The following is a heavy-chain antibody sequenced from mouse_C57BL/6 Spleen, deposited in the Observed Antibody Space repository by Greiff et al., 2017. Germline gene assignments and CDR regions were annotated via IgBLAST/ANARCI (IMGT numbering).Heavy chain of an antibody. CDR1: GYTFTSYW. D-gene: IGHD5-1-1*01. CDR2: IDPSDSYT. CDR3: ARGVKYYYYAMDY. V-gene: IGHV1-69*01. Sequence: QVQLQQPGAELVMPGASVKLSCKASGYTFTSYWMHWVKQRPGQGLEWIGEIDPSDSYTNYNQKFKGKSTLTVDKSSSTAYMQLSSLTSEDSAVYYCARGVKYYYYAMDYWGQGTSVTVSS. J-gene: IGHJ4*01.